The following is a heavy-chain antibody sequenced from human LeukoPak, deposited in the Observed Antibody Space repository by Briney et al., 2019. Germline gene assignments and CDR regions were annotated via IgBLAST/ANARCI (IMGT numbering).Heavy chain of an antibody. CDR1: GFTFSSYG. CDR3: AKDAAAAAWYYFDY. V-gene: IGHV3-30*02. D-gene: IGHD6-13*01. CDR2: IRYDGSNK. J-gene: IGHJ4*02. Sequence: GGSLRLSCAASGFTFSSYGMHWVRQAPGKGLEWVAFIRYDGSNKYYADSVKGRFTISRDNSKNTLYLQMNSLRAEDTAVYYCAKDAAAAAWYYFDYWGQGTLVTVSS.